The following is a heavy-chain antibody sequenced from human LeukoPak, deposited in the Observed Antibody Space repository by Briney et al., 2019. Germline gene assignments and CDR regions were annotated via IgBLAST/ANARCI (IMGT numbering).Heavy chain of an antibody. D-gene: IGHD3-10*01. J-gene: IGHJ4*02. CDR3: ARNHYYNSGSYSY. CDR1: GFTFSSYA. CDR2: ISGSGGST. V-gene: IGHV3-23*01. Sequence: GGSLRLSCAASGFTFSSYAMSWVRQAPGKGLEWVSAISGSGGSTYYADSVKGRFTISRDNSKNTLYLQMNSLRDEDTAVYYCARNHYYNSGSYSYWGQGTLVTVSP.